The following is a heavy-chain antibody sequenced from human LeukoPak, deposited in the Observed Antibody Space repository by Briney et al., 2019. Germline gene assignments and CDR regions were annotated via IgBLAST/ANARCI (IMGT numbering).Heavy chain of an antibody. Sequence: PGRSLRLSCAASGFTFSSYGIHWVRQAPGKGLEWVAVISYDGSNTYYADSVKGRFTISRDNSKNTVYLQMNSLRAEDTAVYYCARSSSGSYYPPHAFDIWGQGTMVTVSS. D-gene: IGHD3-10*01. V-gene: IGHV3-30*03. J-gene: IGHJ3*02. CDR2: ISYDGSNT. CDR1: GFTFSSYG. CDR3: ARSSSGSYYPPHAFDI.